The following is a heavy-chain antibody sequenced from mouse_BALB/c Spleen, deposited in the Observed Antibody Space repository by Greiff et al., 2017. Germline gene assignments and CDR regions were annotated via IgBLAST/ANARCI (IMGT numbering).Heavy chain of an antibody. CDR1: GFTFSSYY. Sequence: EVKVVESGGGLVKLGGSLKLSCAASGFTFSSYYMSWVRQTPEKRLELVAAINSNGGSTYYPDTVKGRFTISRDNAKNTLYLQMSSLKSEDTALYYCARQGGNYAMDYWGQGTSVTVSS. CDR3: ARQGGNYAMDY. D-gene: IGHD1-1*02. V-gene: IGHV5-6-2*01. CDR2: INSNGGST. J-gene: IGHJ4*01.